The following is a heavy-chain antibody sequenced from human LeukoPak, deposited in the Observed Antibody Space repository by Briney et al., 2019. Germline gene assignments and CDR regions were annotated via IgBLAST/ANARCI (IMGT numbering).Heavy chain of an antibody. CDR2: IIPIFGTA. V-gene: IGHV1-69*05. Sequence: SVKVSCKASGGTFSSYAISWVRQAPGQGLEWMGRIIPIFGTANYAQKFQGRVTITTDESTSTAYMELSSLRSEDTDVYYCARDQGYSSGWSLGYWGQGTLVTVSS. CDR1: GGTFSSYA. D-gene: IGHD6-19*01. CDR3: ARDQGYSSGWSLGY. J-gene: IGHJ4*02.